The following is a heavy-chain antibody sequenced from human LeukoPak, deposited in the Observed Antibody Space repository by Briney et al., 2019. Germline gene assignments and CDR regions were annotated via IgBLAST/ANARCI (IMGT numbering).Heavy chain of an antibody. CDR3: AREPFSTDWKVTTNALDL. Sequence: GGSLRLSCAASGFKLNNYGMNWVRQAPGKGLEWVSFISSSGSYIFHADSVKGRFTISRDNAKDSVSLKMNSLKAEDTGVYFRAREPFSTDWKVTTNALDLWGQGTMVIVSS. D-gene: IGHD2-2*01. J-gene: IGHJ3*01. CDR1: GFKLNNYG. CDR2: ISSSGSYI. V-gene: IGHV3-21*01.